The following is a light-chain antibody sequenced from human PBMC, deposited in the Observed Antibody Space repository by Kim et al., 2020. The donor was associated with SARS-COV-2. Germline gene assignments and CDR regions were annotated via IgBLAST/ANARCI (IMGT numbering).Light chain of an antibody. J-gene: IGKJ4*01. CDR2: DAS. Sequence: LSPGERATLYCRASQRVSKYLAWYQPHPGQAPRLLISDASNRATGIPARFSGSGSGTDFTLTISSLEPEDFAVYYCQQRSSWPLTFGGGTKVDIK. V-gene: IGKV3-11*01. CDR3: QQRSSWPLT. CDR1: QRVSKY.